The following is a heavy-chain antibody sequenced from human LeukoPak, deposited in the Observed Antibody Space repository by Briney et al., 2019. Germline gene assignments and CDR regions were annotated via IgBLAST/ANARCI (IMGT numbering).Heavy chain of an antibody. D-gene: IGHD3-16*01. CDR1: GGSTSSYY. J-gene: IGHJ6*03. Sequence: ASETLSLTCTVSGGSTSSYYWSWLRQPAGKGLECLGVIYTTGSTNYNPSLKSRVTVSRDTSKNQFSLKLTSVTAADTAVYYCARGGHFFDVWGKGTTVTVSS. CDR2: IYTTGST. CDR3: ARGGHFFDV. V-gene: IGHV4-4*07.